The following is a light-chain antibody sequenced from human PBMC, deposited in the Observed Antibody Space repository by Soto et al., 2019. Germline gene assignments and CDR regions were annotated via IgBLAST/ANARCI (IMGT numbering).Light chain of an antibody. CDR1: SSDVGNYNY. Sequence: SALTQPPSASGSPGQSVTISCTGTSSDVGNYNYVSWYQPHPGKAPKLMSYEVSKRPSGVPDRFSASKSGNTASLTVSGLQAEDEADYYCSSYAGSQIYVVGTGTKVTVL. CDR3: SSYAGSQIYV. CDR2: EVS. J-gene: IGLJ1*01. V-gene: IGLV2-8*01.